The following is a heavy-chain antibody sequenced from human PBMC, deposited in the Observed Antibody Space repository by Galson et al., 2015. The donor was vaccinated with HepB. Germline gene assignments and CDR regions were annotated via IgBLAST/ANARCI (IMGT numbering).Heavy chain of an antibody. CDR1: GGSISSGGYY. Sequence: TLSLTCTVSGGSISSGGYYWSWIRQHPGKGLEWIGYIYYSGSTYYNPSLKSRVTISVDTSKNQFSLKLSSVTAADTAVYYCAREVGSGSYPLRAFDIWGQGTMVTVSS. V-gene: IGHV4-31*03. CDR2: IYYSGST. D-gene: IGHD1-26*01. CDR3: AREVGSGSYPLRAFDI. J-gene: IGHJ3*02.